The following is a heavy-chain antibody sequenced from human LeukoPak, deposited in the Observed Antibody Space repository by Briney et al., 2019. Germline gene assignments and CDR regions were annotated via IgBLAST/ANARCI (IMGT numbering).Heavy chain of an antibody. CDR2: ISGDGGSA. Sequence: PGGSLRLSCVASGFTFHDYAMSWVRQVPGKGLEWVSLISGDGGSASYAGSVKGRFTFSRDSSKNSLYLQMNSLRTEDTAFYYCAKASSGSSSRPVDYWGQGTLVTVSS. CDR1: GFTFHDYA. D-gene: IGHD3-10*01. J-gene: IGHJ4*02. V-gene: IGHV3-43*02. CDR3: AKASSGSSSRPVDY.